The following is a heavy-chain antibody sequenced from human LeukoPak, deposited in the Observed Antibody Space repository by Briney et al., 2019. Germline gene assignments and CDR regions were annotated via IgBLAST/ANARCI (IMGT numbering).Heavy chain of an antibody. CDR1: GYTFTSYD. Sequence: ASVKVSCKASGYTFTSYDINWVRQAPGQGLEWMGWMNPNSGNTGYAQKFQGRVTMTRNTSISTAYMELSSLRSEDTAVYYCARGYSSGWYVGYYYYGMDVWGQGTTVTVSS. J-gene: IGHJ6*02. V-gene: IGHV1-8*01. D-gene: IGHD6-19*01. CDR2: MNPNSGNT. CDR3: ARGYSSGWYVGYYYYGMDV.